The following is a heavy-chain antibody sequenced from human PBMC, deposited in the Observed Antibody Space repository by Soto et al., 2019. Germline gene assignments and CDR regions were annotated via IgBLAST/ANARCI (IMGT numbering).Heavy chain of an antibody. Sequence: SETLSLTCIVSGDSVTSGSYYWTWLRQPPGKGLEWIGYISYTGRTKYNPSLQSRVTISVDTSKNDFSLNLSSVTAADTAVYFCAREWGLLPYYVMNVWGHGXAVTVYS. J-gene: IGHJ6*02. CDR3: AREWGLLPYYVMNV. V-gene: IGHV4-61*03. CDR1: GDSVTSGSYY. D-gene: IGHD7-27*01. CDR2: ISYTGRT.